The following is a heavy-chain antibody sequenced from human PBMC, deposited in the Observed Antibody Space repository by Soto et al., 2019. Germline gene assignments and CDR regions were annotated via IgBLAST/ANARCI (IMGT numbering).Heavy chain of an antibody. CDR1: GFTFSSYA. D-gene: IGHD2-21*02. V-gene: IGHV3-30-3*01. J-gene: IGHJ3*02. CDR3: ARGPVAVTALYAFDI. CDR2: ISYDGSNK. Sequence: PGGSLRLSCAASGFTFSSYAMHWVRQAPGKGLEWVAVISYDGSNKYYADSVKGRFTISRDNSKNTLYLQMNSLRAEDTAVYYCARGPVAVTALYAFDIWGQGTMVTVSS.